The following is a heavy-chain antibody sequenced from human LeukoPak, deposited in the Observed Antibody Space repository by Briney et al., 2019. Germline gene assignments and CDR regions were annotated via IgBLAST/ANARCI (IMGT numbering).Heavy chain of an antibody. Sequence: GGSLRLSCAASGFTFSSYSMNWVRQAPGKGLEWVSSISSSSSYIYYAESVKGRFTISRDNAKNSLYLQMNSLRAEDTAVYYCARISDRGIAVAGIDYWGQGTLVTASS. J-gene: IGHJ4*02. CDR3: ARISDRGIAVAGIDY. D-gene: IGHD6-19*01. CDR1: GFTFSSYS. CDR2: ISSSSSYI. V-gene: IGHV3-21*01.